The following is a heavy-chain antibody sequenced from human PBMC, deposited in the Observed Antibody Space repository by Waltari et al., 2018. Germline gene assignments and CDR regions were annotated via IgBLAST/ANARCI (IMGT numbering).Heavy chain of an antibody. Sequence: QVQLVQSGAEVKKPGASVKVSCKASGYTFTGYYMHWVRQAPGQGLEWMGRINPNSGGTNYAQKFQGRVTMTRDTSISTAYMELSRLRSDDTAVYYCARGYSYGYFEGVTDYWGQGTLVTVSS. D-gene: IGHD5-18*01. J-gene: IGHJ4*02. CDR3: ARGYSYGYFEGVTDY. CDR1: GYTFTGYY. CDR2: INPNSGGT. V-gene: IGHV1-2*06.